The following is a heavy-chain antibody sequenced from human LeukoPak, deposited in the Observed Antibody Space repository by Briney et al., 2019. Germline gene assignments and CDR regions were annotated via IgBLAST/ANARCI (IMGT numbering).Heavy chain of an antibody. J-gene: IGHJ6*03. D-gene: IGHD3-3*01. CDR2: INTNTGNP. Sequence: ASVKVSCKASGYTFTSYAMNWVRQAPGQGPEWMGWINTNTGNPTYAQGFTGRFVFSLDTSVSTAYLQISSLKAEDTAVYYCARDAYYDFWSGYYTDYYYYYMDVWGKGTTVTVSS. CDR1: GYTFTSYA. CDR3: ARDAYYDFWSGYYTDYYYYYMDV. V-gene: IGHV7-4-1*02.